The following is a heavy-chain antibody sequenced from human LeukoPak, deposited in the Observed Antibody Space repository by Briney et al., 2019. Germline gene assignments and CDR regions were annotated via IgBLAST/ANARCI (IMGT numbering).Heavy chain of an antibody. J-gene: IGHJ4*02. D-gene: IGHD5-24*01. CDR2: IWYDGSNK. V-gene: IGHV3-33*01. Sequence: GGSLRLSGAASGFTFSSYGMHWVRQAPGKGLEWVAVIWYDGSNKYYADSVKGRFTISRDDSKNTLYLQMNSLRAEDTAVYYCARGGLGWLQLGYWGQGTLVTVSS. CDR1: GFTFSSYG. CDR3: ARGGLGWLQLGY.